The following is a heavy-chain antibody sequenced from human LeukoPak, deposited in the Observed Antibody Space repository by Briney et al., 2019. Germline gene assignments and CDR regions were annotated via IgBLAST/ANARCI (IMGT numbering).Heavy chain of an antibody. CDR3: ARGRATYCFDY. Sequence: GGSLRLSCAASGFTFSSYAMSWVRQVPGKGLEWDSSISASGGVTHYADSVKGRFTISRDNSKNTLYLQRSSLRAGDTAVYYCARGRATYCFDYWGQGTLVTVSS. J-gene: IGHJ4*02. V-gene: IGHV3-23*01. CDR2: ISASGGVT. CDR1: GFTFSSYA. D-gene: IGHD2-21*01.